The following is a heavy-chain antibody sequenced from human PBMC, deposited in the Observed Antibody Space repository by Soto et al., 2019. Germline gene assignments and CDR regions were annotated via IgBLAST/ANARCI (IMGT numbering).Heavy chain of an antibody. Sequence: ECLKISYRGSGYSFTSYWIGWVRQMPGKGLEWMGIIYPGDSDTRYSPSFQGQVTISADKSISTAYLQWSSLKASDTAMYYCARRIAARSGYFDYWGHGTLVTVSS. V-gene: IGHV5-51*01. CDR1: GYSFTSYW. J-gene: IGHJ4*01. D-gene: IGHD6-6*01. CDR3: ARRIAARSGYFDY. CDR2: IYPGDSDT.